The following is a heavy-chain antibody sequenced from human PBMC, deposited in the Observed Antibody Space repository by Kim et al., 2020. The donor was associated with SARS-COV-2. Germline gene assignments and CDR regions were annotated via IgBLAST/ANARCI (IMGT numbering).Heavy chain of an antibody. D-gene: IGHD3-10*02. J-gene: IGHJ6*02. Sequence: ASVKVSCKVSGYTLTELSMHWVRQAPGKGLEWMGGFDPEDGETIYAQKFQGRVTMTEDTYTDTAYMELSSLGSEDTAVYYCAKAVFSGYYYYGMDVWGQGTTVTVSS. CDR3: AKAVFSGYYYYGMDV. V-gene: IGHV1-24*01. CDR1: GYTLTELS. CDR2: FDPEDGET.